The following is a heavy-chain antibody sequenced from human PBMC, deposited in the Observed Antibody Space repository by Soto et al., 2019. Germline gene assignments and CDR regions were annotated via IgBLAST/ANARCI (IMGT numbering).Heavy chain of an antibody. CDR2: INPNSGGT. Sequence: ASVKVSCKASGYTFTGYYMHWVRQAPGQGLEWMGWINPNSGGTNYAQKFQGRVTMTRDTSISTAYMGLSRLRSDDTAVYYCARENINYYDSSGPTEGWFDPWGQGTLVTVSS. D-gene: IGHD3-22*01. V-gene: IGHV1-2*02. J-gene: IGHJ5*02. CDR1: GYTFTGYY. CDR3: ARENINYYDSSGPTEGWFDP.